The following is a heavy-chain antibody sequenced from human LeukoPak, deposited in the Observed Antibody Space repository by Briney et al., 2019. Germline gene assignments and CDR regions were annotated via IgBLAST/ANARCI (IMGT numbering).Heavy chain of an antibody. Sequence: SETLSLTCAVSGDSTSNFYWNWIRQSPGKGLEWIGNIHYSGSSVYNPSLKSRGTISIDTSRRQFFLKLNSVTAADTAVYFCALAPNSNWFDFWGPGILVTVSS. D-gene: IGHD2-8*01. CDR2: IHYSGSS. J-gene: IGHJ5*01. CDR3: ALAPNSNWFDF. CDR1: GDSTSNFY. V-gene: IGHV4-59*03.